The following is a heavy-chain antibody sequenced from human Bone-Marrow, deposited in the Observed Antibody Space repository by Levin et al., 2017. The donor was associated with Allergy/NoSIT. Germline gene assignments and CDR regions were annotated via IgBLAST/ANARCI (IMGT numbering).Heavy chain of an antibody. CDR1: GYTFTGYY. J-gene: IGHJ3*02. Sequence: ASVKVSCKASGYTFTGYYMHWVRQAPGQGLEWMGRINPNSGGTNYAQKFQGRVTMTRDTSISTAYMELSRLRSDDTAVYYCARVEVTMIVVVKDRDAFDIWGQGTMVTVSS. CDR2: INPNSGGT. CDR3: ARVEVTMIVVVKDRDAFDI. D-gene: IGHD3-22*01. V-gene: IGHV1-2*06.